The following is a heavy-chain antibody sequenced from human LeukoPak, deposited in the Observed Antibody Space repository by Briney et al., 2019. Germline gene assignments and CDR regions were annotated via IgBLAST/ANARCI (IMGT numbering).Heavy chain of an antibody. Sequence: SVKVSCRASGGTFSSYAISWVQQAPGQGLEWMGGIIPIFGTANYAQKFQGRVTITTDESTSTAYMELSSLRSEDTAVYYCARGRLVPAANWFDPWGQGTLVTVSS. CDR2: IIPIFGTA. V-gene: IGHV1-69*05. CDR1: GGTFSSYA. J-gene: IGHJ5*02. D-gene: IGHD2-2*01. CDR3: ARGRLVPAANWFDP.